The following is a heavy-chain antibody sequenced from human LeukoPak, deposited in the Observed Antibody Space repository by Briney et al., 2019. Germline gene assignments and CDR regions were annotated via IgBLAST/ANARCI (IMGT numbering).Heavy chain of an antibody. CDR3: ARDVLAAGATGTFDI. CDR2: IKQDGSEK. V-gene: IGHV3-7*03. J-gene: IGHJ3*02. D-gene: IGHD1-14*01. Sequence: GGSLRLSCAASGFTFSLYWMNWVRRAPGKGLEWVANIKQDGSEKNYVDSVKGRFTISRDNAKTSLYLQMNSLRAEDTAVYYCARDVLAAGATGTFDIWGQGTMVTVSS. CDR1: GFTFSLYW.